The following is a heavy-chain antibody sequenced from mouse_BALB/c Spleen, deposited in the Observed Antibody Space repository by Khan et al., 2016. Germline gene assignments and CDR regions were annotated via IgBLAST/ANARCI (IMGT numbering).Heavy chain of an antibody. CDR2: INPSSGYT. CDR1: GYTFTSYT. D-gene: IGHD2-14*01. V-gene: IGHV1-4*01. J-gene: IGHJ4*01. Sequence: QVQLKQSGAELARPGASVKMSCKASGYTFTSYTMHWVKQRPGQGLEWIGYINPSSGYTNYNQKFKDKATLTADKSSSTAYMQLSSLTSEDSAVYYCARSRNRYPYGMEYWGQGTSVTVSS. CDR3: ARSRNRYPYGMEY.